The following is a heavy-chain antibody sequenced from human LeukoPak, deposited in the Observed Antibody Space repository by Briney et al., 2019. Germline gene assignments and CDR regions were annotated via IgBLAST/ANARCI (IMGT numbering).Heavy chain of an antibody. CDR3: AKVTTIYCSSTSYYPDAFDI. V-gene: IGHV3-48*01. J-gene: IGHJ3*02. CDR2: ISSRSSTI. Sequence: GGSLRLSCAASGFTFSSYSMNWVRQAPGKGLEWVSYISSRSSTIYYADSVKGRFTISRDNSKNTLYLQMNSLRAEDTAVYYCAKVTTIYCSSTSYYPDAFDIWGQGTMVTVSS. CDR1: GFTFSSYS. D-gene: IGHD2-2*01.